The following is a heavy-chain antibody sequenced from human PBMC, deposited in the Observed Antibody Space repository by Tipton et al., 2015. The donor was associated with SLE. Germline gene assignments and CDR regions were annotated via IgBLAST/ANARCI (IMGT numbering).Heavy chain of an antibody. J-gene: IGHJ6*02. D-gene: IGHD2-8*01. V-gene: IGHV4-38-2*02. Sequence: TLSLTCTVSGGSISSGYYWGWIRQPPGKGLEWIGHIYYSGSTNYNPSLKSRVTISVDPAKNQFSLKLTSVTAADTAVYYCARGMLTWRGAIVGVDVWGQGTTVNVSS. CDR2: IYYSGST. CDR1: GGSISSGYY. CDR3: ARGMLTWRGAIVGVDV.